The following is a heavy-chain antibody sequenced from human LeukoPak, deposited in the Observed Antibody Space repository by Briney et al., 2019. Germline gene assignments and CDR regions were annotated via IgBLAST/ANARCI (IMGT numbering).Heavy chain of an antibody. Sequence: PGGSLRLSCAASGFTVSSNYMSWVRQAPGKGLEWVSIIYSGGSIYYADSVKGRFTISRDNSKNTLYLQMNSLRAEDTAVYYCARSADYFDGMDVWGQGTTVTVSS. CDR1: GFTVSSNY. CDR3: ARSADYFDGMDV. J-gene: IGHJ6*02. V-gene: IGHV3-53*01. D-gene: IGHD6-13*01. CDR2: IYSGGSI.